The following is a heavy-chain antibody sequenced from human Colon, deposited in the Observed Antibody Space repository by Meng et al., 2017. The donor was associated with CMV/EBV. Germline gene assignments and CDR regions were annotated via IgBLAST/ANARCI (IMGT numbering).Heavy chain of an antibody. D-gene: IGHD6-13*01. V-gene: IGHV1-69*10. CDR3: ASRYSSSWRDAFDI. CDR2: IIPILGIA. Sequence: SVKVSCKASGGTFSSYAISWVRQAPGQGLEWMGGIIPILGIANYAQKFQGRVTIAADKSTSTAYMELSSLRSEDTVVYYCASRYSSSWRDAFDIWGQGTMVTVSS. CDR1: GGTFSSYA. J-gene: IGHJ3*02.